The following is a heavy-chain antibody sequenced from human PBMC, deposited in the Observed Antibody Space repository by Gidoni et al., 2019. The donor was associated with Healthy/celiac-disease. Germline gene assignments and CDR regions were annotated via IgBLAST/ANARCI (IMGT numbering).Heavy chain of an antibody. V-gene: IGHV3-21*01. CDR3: ARKLTYYDFWSGQGNYYYYGMDV. CDR1: GFTFSSYS. J-gene: IGHJ6*02. Sequence: EVQLVESGGGLVKPGGSLRLSCAASGFTFSSYSMNWVRQAPGKGLGWVSSISSSSSYIYYADSVKGRFTISRDNAKNSLYLQMNSLRAEDTAVYYCARKLTYYDFWSGQGNYYYYGMDVWGQGTTVTVSS. D-gene: IGHD3-3*01. CDR2: ISSSSSYI.